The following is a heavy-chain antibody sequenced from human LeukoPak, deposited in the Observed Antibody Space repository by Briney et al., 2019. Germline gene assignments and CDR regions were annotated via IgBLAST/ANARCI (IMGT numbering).Heavy chain of an antibody. CDR1: DDPINSGVYY. CDR3: ARAKKRSGTSRKFYLDV. J-gene: IGHJ6*03. V-gene: IGHV4-61*09. CDR2: IYTSGTTT. D-gene: IGHD1-26*01. Sequence: PSETLSLTCTVSDDPINSGVYYWNWIRQPAWKGLEWIGHIYTSGTTTNSNPSLKSRVAISLDTSKNHFSLKLSSVTAADTAVYYCARAKKRSGTSRKFYLDVWGKGTTVTVSS.